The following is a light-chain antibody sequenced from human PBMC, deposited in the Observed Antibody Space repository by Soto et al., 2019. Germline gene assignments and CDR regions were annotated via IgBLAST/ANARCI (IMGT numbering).Light chain of an antibody. J-gene: IGKJ4*01. V-gene: IGKV3-11*01. CDR2: DAS. CDR3: QQRSKWPVT. Sequence: VVLTQSPATLSLSPGESATLSCRASQSLSEFLAWYQQKPGQAPRLLIYDASNRATGTPARFSGRGSGTDFTLTISSLEAEDVALKYCQQRSKWPVTFGGGTKVEIK. CDR1: QSLSEF.